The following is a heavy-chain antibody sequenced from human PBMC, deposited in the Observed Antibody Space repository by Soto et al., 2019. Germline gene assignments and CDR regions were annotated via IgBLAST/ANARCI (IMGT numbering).Heavy chain of an antibody. CDR3: ARQEAVAGTLPFDY. V-gene: IGHV4-39*01. CDR2: IYYSGST. J-gene: IGHJ4*02. Sequence: SETLSLTCTVSGGSISSSSYYWGWIRQPPGKGLEWIGSIYYSGSTYYNPSLKSRVTISVDTSKNQFSLKLSSVTAADTAVYYCARQEAVAGTLPFDYWGQGTLVTVPS. CDR1: GGSISSSSYY. D-gene: IGHD6-19*01.